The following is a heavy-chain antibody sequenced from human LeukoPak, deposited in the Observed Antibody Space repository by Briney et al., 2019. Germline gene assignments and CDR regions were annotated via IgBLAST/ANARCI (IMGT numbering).Heavy chain of an antibody. CDR1: GFTFSSYG. V-gene: IGHV3-48*04. Sequence: PGGSLRLSCAASGFTFSSYGMTWVRQAPGKGLEWVSYISSSSSTIYYADSVKGRFTISRDNAKNSLYLQMNSLRAEDAAVYYCARGEGGYSGYGGDYWGQGTLVTVSS. D-gene: IGHD5-12*01. CDR2: ISSSSSTI. J-gene: IGHJ4*02. CDR3: ARGEGGYSGYGGDY.